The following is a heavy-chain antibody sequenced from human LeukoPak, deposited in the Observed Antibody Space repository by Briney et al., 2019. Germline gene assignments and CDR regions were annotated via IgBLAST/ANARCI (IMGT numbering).Heavy chain of an antibody. Sequence: GESLKISCKGSAYNFTNYWIGWVRQMPGKGLEWMGIIYPGDFDTIYSPSLQGQVTISADKSISTAYLQWNSLKASDTAMYYCARKSHYDRSGPFDFWGQGTLVTVSS. J-gene: IGHJ4*02. V-gene: IGHV5-51*01. CDR1: AYNFTNYW. CDR2: IYPGDFDT. CDR3: ARKSHYDRSGPFDF. D-gene: IGHD3-22*01.